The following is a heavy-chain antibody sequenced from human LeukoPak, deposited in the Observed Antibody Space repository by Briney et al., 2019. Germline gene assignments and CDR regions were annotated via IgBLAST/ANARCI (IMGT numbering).Heavy chain of an antibody. CDR2: ISAYNGNT. V-gene: IGHV1-18*01. CDR1: GYTFTSYG. Sequence: GASVKVSCKASGYTFTSYGISWVRQAPGQGLEWMGWISAYNGNTNYAQKFQGRVTITADKSTSTAYMELSSLRSEDTAVYYCARETQTYYYDSSGYTHPDYWGQGTLVTVSS. D-gene: IGHD3-22*01. CDR3: ARETQTYYYDSSGYTHPDY. J-gene: IGHJ4*02.